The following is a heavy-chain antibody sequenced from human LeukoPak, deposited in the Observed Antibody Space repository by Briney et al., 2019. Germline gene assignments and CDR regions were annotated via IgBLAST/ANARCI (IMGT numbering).Heavy chain of an antibody. D-gene: IGHD1-7*01. V-gene: IGHV4-59*01. CDR2: IYYSGST. Sequence: PSETLSLTCTVSGGSISSFYWSWIRQPPGKGLEWIGYIYYSGSTNYNPSLQSRVSISLATSKNQFSLKLTSVTTADTAVYYCARVNLNAFDVWGQGTLVTVSS. J-gene: IGHJ3*01. CDR1: GGSISSFY. CDR3: ARVNLNAFDV.